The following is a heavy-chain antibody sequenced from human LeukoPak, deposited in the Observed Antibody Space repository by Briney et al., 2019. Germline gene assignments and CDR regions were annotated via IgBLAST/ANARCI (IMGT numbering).Heavy chain of an antibody. CDR2: IDWDDDK. Sequence: SGPALVKPTQTLTLTCTFSGFSLSTSGMCVSWIRQPPGKALEWLALIDWDDDKYYSTSLKTRLTISKDTSKNQVVLTMTNMDPVDTATYYCARTTYYYDSSGYSTLFDYWGQGTLVTVSS. J-gene: IGHJ4*02. CDR1: GFSLSTSGMC. V-gene: IGHV2-70*01. CDR3: ARTTYYYDSSGYSTLFDY. D-gene: IGHD3-22*01.